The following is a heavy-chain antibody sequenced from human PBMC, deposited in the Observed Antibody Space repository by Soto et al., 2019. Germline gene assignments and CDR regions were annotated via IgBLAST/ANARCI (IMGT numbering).Heavy chain of an antibody. CDR1: GGSVSSGSYY. J-gene: IGHJ6*02. Sequence: QVQLQESGPGLVKPSETLSLTCTVSGGSVSSGSYYWSWIRQPPGKGLERIGYIYYSGSTNYNPSLKSRVTISVDTSKNQFSLKLSSVTAADTAVYYCARGGIAARPAYYYYYYGMDVWGQGTTVTVSS. CDR3: ARGGIAARPAYYYYYYGMDV. V-gene: IGHV4-61*01. CDR2: IYYSGST. D-gene: IGHD6-6*01.